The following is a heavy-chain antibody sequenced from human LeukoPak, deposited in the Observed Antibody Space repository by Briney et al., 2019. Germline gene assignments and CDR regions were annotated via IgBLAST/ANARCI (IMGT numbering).Heavy chain of an antibody. CDR3: ARQFDSYFYYYLDV. CDR1: GHPINSAYY. D-gene: IGHD3-10*01. V-gene: IGHV4-38-2*01. CDR2: LYHPDST. Sequence: KPSETLSLTCAVSGHPINSAYYWGWIRQPPGKGLEWIGSLYHPDSTYYNPSLESRVTMSVDTSRNQFSLKLSFVTAADTAVYYCARQFDSYFYYYLDVWGTGTTVTVSS. J-gene: IGHJ6*03.